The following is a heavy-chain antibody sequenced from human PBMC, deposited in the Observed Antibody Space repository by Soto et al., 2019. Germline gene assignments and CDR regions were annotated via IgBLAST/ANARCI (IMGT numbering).Heavy chain of an antibody. Sequence: QLQLQESGSGLVKPSQTLSLTCAVSGGSISSGGYSWNWIRQPPGKGLEWIGYIYHSGGTDYNTSLKSRVTITVDSSTNQFSLKLSSVTAADTAVYYCARDSRSGYYLDYWGQGTLVTVSS. D-gene: IGHD3-22*01. J-gene: IGHJ4*02. CDR3: ARDSRSGYYLDY. V-gene: IGHV4-30-2*01. CDR1: GGSISSGGYS. CDR2: IYHSGGT.